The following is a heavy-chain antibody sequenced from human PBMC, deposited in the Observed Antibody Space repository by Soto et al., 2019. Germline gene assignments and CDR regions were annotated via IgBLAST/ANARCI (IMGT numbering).Heavy chain of an antibody. Sequence: EVQLLESGGGVVQPGGSLRLSCAASGFTFSSYAMSWVRQAPGKGLECVSAISGSGGSTYYADSVKGRFTISRDNSENTLYLQMNSLRAEAPAVFYCATVSRDRYNRWIDFWGQGSRVTVSS. D-gene: IGHD5-12*01. CDR1: GFTFSSYA. CDR2: ISGSGGST. J-gene: IGHJ4*02. V-gene: IGHV3-23*01. CDR3: ATVSRDRYNRWIDF.